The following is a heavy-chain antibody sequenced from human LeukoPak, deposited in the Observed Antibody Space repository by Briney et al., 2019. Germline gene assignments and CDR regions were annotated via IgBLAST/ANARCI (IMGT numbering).Heavy chain of an antibody. CDR3: AKADCSSTSCLGYYYYGMDV. CDR1: GFTFSSYA. CDR2: TSGSGGST. J-gene: IGHJ6*02. Sequence: GAFLRLSCAASGFTFSSYAMSWVRQAPGKGLEWVSATSGSGGSTYYADSVKGRFTISRDNSKNTLYLQMNSLRAEDTAVYYCAKADCSSTSCLGYYYYGMDVWGQGTTVTVSS. V-gene: IGHV3-23*01. D-gene: IGHD2-2*01.